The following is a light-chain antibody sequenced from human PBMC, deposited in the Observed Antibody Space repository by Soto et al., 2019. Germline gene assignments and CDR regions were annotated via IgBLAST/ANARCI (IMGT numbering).Light chain of an antibody. Sequence: QSVLTQPPSASGTPGQRVTISCSGSSSNIGSNTVNWYQQLPGTAPKLLIYSNNQRPSGVPDRFSGSKSGTSASLAISGLQSEDEADYYCAACDDSLNGALVFGGGTKLTVL. CDR2: SNN. CDR1: SSNIGSNT. J-gene: IGLJ2*01. V-gene: IGLV1-44*01. CDR3: AACDDSLNGALV.